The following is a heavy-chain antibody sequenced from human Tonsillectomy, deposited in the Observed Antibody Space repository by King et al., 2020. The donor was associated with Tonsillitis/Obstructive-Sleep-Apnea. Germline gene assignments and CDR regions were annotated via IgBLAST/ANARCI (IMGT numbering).Heavy chain of an antibody. J-gene: IGHJ4*02. Sequence: DVQLVESGGGLVQPGGSLRLSCAASGFTFSSYAMHWVRQAPGKGLEYVSAISSYGDSTYYANSVKGRFTISRDNSKNTLYLQMGSLRAEDMAVYYCATGLAAKVAYWGQGTLVPVSS. CDR1: GFTFSSYA. D-gene: IGHD2-15*01. CDR3: ATGLAAKVAY. V-gene: IGHV3-64*01. CDR2: ISSYGDST.